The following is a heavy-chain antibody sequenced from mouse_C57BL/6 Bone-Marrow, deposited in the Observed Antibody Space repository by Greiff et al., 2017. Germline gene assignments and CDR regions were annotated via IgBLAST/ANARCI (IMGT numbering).Heavy chain of an antibody. CDR3: TTKRYFDV. J-gene: IGHJ1*03. V-gene: IGHV14-4*01. CDR1: GFNIKDDY. Sequence: VQLQQSGAELVRPGASVKLSCTASGFNIKDDYMHWVKQRPEQGLEWIGWIDPENGDTEYASKFQGKATITAATSSNTAYLKLSSLTSTDTAVYYCTTKRYFDVWGTGTTVTVSS. CDR2: IDPENGDT.